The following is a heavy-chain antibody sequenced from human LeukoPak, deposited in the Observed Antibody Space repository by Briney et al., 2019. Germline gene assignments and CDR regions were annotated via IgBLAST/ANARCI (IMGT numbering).Heavy chain of an antibody. CDR3: ASCNIVVVPAAIPLYDSMDV. V-gene: IGHV1-69*01. D-gene: IGHD2-2*01. J-gene: IGHJ6*04. Sequence: SVKVSCKASGGTSSSYAISWVRQALGQGLEWRGGIIPIFGTANYAQKFQGRVTITADESTSTAYMELSSLRSEDTAVYYCASCNIVVVPAAIPLYDSMDVWGKGTTVTVSS. CDR2: IIPIFGTA. CDR1: GGTSSSYA.